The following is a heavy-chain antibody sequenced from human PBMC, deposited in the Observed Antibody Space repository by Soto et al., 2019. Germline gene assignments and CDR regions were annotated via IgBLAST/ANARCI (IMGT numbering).Heavy chain of an antibody. CDR1: GFTFDDYA. CDR3: AKDGYSYPMKFQH. V-gene: IGHV3-23*04. D-gene: IGHD5-18*01. CDR2: ISGSGGST. J-gene: IGHJ1*01. Sequence: EVQLVESGGGLVQPGRSLRLSCAASGFTFDDYAMHWVRQAPGKGLEWVSGISGSGGSTYYADSVKGRFTISRDNSKNTLYLQMNSLRAEDTAVYYCAKDGYSYPMKFQHWGQGTLVTVSS.